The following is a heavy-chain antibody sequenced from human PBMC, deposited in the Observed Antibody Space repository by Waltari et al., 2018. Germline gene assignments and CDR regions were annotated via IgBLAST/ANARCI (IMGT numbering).Heavy chain of an antibody. CDR3: AREETLGYCSSTSCYAEWFDP. CDR2: IIPILGIA. J-gene: IGHJ5*02. CDR1: GGTFSSYT. Sequence: QVQLVQSGAEVKKPGSSVKVSCKASGGTFSSYTISWVRPAPGQGLEWMGRIIPILGIANYAQKFQGRVTITADKSTSTAYMELSSLRSEDTAVYYCAREETLGYCSSTSCYAEWFDPWGQGTLVTVSS. D-gene: IGHD2-2*01. V-gene: IGHV1-69*08.